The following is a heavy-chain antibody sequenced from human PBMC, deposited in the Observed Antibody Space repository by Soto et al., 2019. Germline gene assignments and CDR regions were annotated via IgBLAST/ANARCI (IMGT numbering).Heavy chain of an antibody. CDR1: GYTFTSYA. CDR3: ARDSLYQLDNYYYYYMDV. V-gene: IGHV7-4-1*01. J-gene: IGHJ6*03. CDR2: INTNTGNP. D-gene: IGHD6-6*01. Sequence: ASVKVSCKASGYTFTSYAMNWVRQAPGQGLEWMGWINTNTGNPTYAQGFTGRFVFSLDTSVSTAYLQICSLKAEDTAVYYCARDSLYQLDNYYYYYMDVWGKGTTVTVSS.